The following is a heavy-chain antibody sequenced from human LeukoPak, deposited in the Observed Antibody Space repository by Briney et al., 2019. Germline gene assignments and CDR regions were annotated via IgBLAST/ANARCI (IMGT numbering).Heavy chain of an antibody. Sequence: SGPTLVNPTQTLTLTCTFSGFSLSTSGVGVGWIRQPPGKALEWLALIYWDDDKRYSPSLKSRLTITKDTSKNQVVLTMTNMDPVDTATYYCAHRHGDYDGKTFDAFDIWGQGTMVTVSS. D-gene: IGHD4-17*01. CDR1: GFSLSTSGVG. V-gene: IGHV2-5*02. CDR2: IYWDDDK. CDR3: AHRHGDYDGKTFDAFDI. J-gene: IGHJ3*02.